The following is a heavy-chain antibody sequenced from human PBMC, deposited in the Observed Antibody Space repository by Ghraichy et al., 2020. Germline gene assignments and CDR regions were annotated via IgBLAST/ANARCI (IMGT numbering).Heavy chain of an antibody. V-gene: IGHV3-48*03. Sequence: GGSLRLSCAASGFTFSSYEMNWVRQAPGKGLEWVSYISSSGSTIYYADSVKGRFTISRDNAKNSLYLQMNSLRAEDTAVYYCARDRGEYDFWSGYPSYYYYGMDVWGQGTTVTVSS. J-gene: IGHJ6*02. CDR1: GFTFSSYE. D-gene: IGHD3-3*01. CDR3: ARDRGEYDFWSGYPSYYYYGMDV. CDR2: ISSSGSTI.